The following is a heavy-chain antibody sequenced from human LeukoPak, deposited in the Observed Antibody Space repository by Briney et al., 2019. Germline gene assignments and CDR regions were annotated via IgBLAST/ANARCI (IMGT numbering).Heavy chain of an antibody. CDR1: GGSISSGTYY. Sequence: PSETLSLTCTVSGGSISSGTYYWGWVRQPPGKGLEWIGSIYYSGSTYYNPSLKSRVTISVDTSKNQFSLKLNSMTAADTALYYCARTSTAMADIDYWGQGTLVTVSS. CDR3: ARTSTAMADIDY. V-gene: IGHV4-39*07. CDR2: IYYSGST. J-gene: IGHJ4*02. D-gene: IGHD5-18*01.